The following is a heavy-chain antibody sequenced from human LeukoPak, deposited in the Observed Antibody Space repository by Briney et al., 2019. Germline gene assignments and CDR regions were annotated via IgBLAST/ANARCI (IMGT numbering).Heavy chain of an antibody. J-gene: IGHJ4*02. D-gene: IGHD6-19*01. CDR1: GFTFNNYA. CDR2: ISYDGSNK. Sequence: GGSLRLSCAASGFTFNNYAMHWVRQAPGKGLEWVAVISYDGSNKYYADSVKGRFTISRDNSKTTLYLQMNSLRPEDTAVYYCAKDPRPYSSGSYTPVDYGGQGTLVTVSS. CDR3: AKDPRPYSSGSYTPVDY. V-gene: IGHV3-30*18.